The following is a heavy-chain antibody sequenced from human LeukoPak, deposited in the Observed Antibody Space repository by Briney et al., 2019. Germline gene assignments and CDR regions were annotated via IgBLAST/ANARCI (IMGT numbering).Heavy chain of an antibody. D-gene: IGHD1-26*01. V-gene: IGHV4-34*01. J-gene: IGHJ4*02. Sequence: PSETLSLTCAVYGGSFSGYYWSWIRQPPGKGLEWIGEINHSGSTNYNPSLKSRVTISVDKSKNQFSLKLSSVTAADTAVYYCARVFKPKAGATYYFDYWGQGTLVTVSS. CDR2: INHSGST. CDR1: GGSFSGYY. CDR3: ARVFKPKAGATYYFDY.